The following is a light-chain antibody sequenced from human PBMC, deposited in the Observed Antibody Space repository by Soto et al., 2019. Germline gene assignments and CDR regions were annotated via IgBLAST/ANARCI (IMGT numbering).Light chain of an antibody. Sequence: DIQMTQSPSTLSGSVGDRVTITCRASQTISSWLAWYQQKPGKAPKLLIYKASTLKSGVPSRFSGSGSGTEFTLTISSLEPEDFAVYYCQQRSDWPSTFGQGTKVDI. J-gene: IGKJ1*01. CDR2: KAS. V-gene: IGKV1-5*03. CDR1: QTISSW. CDR3: QQRSDWPST.